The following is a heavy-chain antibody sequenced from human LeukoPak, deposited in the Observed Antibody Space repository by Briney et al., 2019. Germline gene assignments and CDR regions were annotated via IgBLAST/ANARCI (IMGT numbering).Heavy chain of an antibody. CDR1: GFTFSSYG. CDR3: AKDLYYYDSSGYYGLPFYY. CDR2: ISGSGGST. Sequence: GGSLRLSCAASGFTFSSYGMSWVRQDPGKGLEWVSAISGSGGSTYYADSVKGRFTISRDNSKNTLYLQMNSLRAEDTAVYYCAKDLYYYDSSGYYGLPFYYWGQGTLVTVSS. J-gene: IGHJ4*02. V-gene: IGHV3-23*01. D-gene: IGHD3-22*01.